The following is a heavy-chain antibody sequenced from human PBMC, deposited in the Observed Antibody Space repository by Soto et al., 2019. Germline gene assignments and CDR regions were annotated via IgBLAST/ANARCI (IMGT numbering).Heavy chain of an antibody. CDR2: IWYDGSNT. CDR1: GFTFSSFG. V-gene: IGHV3-33*08. D-gene: IGHD7-27*01. J-gene: IGHJ4*02. CDR3: VRDLLGSGGHFDY. Sequence: SLRLSCAASGFTFSSFGMHWVRQAPGKGLEWVAHIWYDGSNTYYADSVKGRFTISRDNSRNTLYLQMNSLRAEDTAVYHCVRDLLGSGGHFDYWGQGTPVTVSS.